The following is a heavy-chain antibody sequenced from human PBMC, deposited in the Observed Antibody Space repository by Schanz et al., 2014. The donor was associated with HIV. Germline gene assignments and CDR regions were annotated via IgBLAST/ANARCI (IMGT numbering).Heavy chain of an antibody. CDR3: ASTAYYYASERYFLGDGMDV. D-gene: IGHD3-10*01. Sequence: EVQLLESGGGLVQPGGSLRLSCAASGFSVSVNYMTWVRQAPGKGLEWVSVIYRGGNTYYADSVKGRFTISRDNSKNMLYLQPNSLRAEDPAVYYCASTAYYYASERYFLGDGMDVWGQGTTVTVSS. J-gene: IGHJ6*02. CDR1: GFSVSVNY. V-gene: IGHV3-53*01. CDR2: IYRGGNT.